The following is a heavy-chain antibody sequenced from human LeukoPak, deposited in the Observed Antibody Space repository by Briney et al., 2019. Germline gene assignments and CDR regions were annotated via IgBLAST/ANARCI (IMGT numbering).Heavy chain of an antibody. J-gene: IGHJ4*02. CDR3: ARARNDYDSNGFSLLDY. V-gene: IGHV3-33*01. Sequence: PGTSLRLSCAASGISFSSHGMHWVRQAPGKGLEGVAVIWYDGSNIYYTDSVKGGFTISRDNSKNTLYLQMNSLRAEDTALYYCARARNDYDSNGFSLLDYWGQGTLVTVSS. D-gene: IGHD3-22*01. CDR2: IWYDGSNI. CDR1: GISFSSHG.